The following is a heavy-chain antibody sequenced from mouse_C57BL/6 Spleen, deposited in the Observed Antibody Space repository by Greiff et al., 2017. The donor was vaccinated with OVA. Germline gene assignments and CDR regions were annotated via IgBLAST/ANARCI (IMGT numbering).Heavy chain of an antibody. J-gene: IGHJ2*01. V-gene: IGHV1-54*01. D-gene: IGHD1-1*01. CDR1: GYAFTNYL. Sequence: QVQLQQSGAELVRPGTSVEVSCKASGYAFTNYLIEWVKQRPGQGLEWIGVINPGSGGTNYNEKFKGKATLTADKSSSTAYMQLSSLTSEDSAVYFCARHGSSSFDYWGQGTTLTVSS. CDR2: INPGSGGT. CDR3: ARHGSSSFDY.